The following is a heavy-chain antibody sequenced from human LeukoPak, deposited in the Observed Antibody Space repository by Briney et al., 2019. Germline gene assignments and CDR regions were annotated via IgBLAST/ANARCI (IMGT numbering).Heavy chain of an antibody. V-gene: IGHV1-69*05. CDR2: IIPIFGTA. J-gene: IGHJ5*02. Sequence: GASVKVSCKASGGTFSSYAISWVRQAPGQGLEWMGGIIPIFGTANYAQKFQGRVTITTDESTSTAYMELSSLRSEDTAVYYRARDFRYGSGSYYPNWFDPWGQGTLVTVSS. CDR3: ARDFRYGSGSYYPNWFDP. CDR1: GGTFSSYA. D-gene: IGHD3-10*01.